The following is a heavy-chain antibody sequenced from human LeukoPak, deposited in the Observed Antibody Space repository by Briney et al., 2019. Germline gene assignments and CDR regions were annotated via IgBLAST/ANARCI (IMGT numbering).Heavy chain of an antibody. V-gene: IGHV4-59*08. CDR1: GGSFSGYY. CDR2: IYYSGST. J-gene: IGHJ3*02. CDR3: ARHDLNDYGDYQFAFDI. Sequence: PSETLSLTCAVYGGSFSGYYWSWIRQPPGKGLEWIGYIYYSGSTNYNPSLKSRVTISVDTSKNQFSLKLSSVTAADTAVYYCARHDLNDYGDYQFAFDIWGQGTMVTVSS. D-gene: IGHD4-17*01.